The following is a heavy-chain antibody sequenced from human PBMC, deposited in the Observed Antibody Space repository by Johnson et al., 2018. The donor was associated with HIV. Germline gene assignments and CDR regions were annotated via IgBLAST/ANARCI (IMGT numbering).Heavy chain of an antibody. J-gene: IGHJ3*02. CDR3: ARPTLSFQWELQGGIDAFDI. CDR1: GFPFSTYA. CDR2: ISSDGGST. V-gene: IGHV3-64*01. D-gene: IGHD1-26*01. Sequence: VQLVESGGGLVQPGGSLRLSCTASGFPFSTYAMHWVRQAPGKGLEYVSAISSDGGSTYSANSVKGTFTISRDNSKNTLYLRMGSLRAEDMAVYYCARPTLSFQWELQGGIDAFDIWGQGTMVTVSS.